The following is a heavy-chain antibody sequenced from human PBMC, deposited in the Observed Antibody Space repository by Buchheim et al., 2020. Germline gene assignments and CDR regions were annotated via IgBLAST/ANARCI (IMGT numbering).Heavy chain of an antibody. Sequence: EVQLVESGGRVVQPGGSLRLSCAASGFTFSSYWIHWVRHSPGKGLVWVSRINNDGSRTTYADSVKGRFTISRDNARDTVSLQMNSLRAEDTAVYYCARAGDRRNWYFDLWGRGTL. D-gene: IGHD7-27*01. V-gene: IGHV3-74*03. CDR1: GFTFSSYW. CDR2: INNDGSRT. J-gene: IGHJ2*01. CDR3: ARAGDRRNWYFDL.